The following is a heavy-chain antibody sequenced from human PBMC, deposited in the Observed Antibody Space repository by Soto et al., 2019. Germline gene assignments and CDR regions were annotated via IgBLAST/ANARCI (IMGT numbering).Heavy chain of an antibody. CDR3: AKDRGGEGYCSGNSCLPDY. CDR1: GFTFSSYA. Sequence: EVQLLESGGGLVQPGGSLRLSCAASGFTFSSYAMSWVRQAPGKGLEWVSAISGSGGSTYYADSVKGRFTISRDNSKNTLYLQMNSLRAEDTAVYYCAKDRGGEGYCSGNSCLPDYWGQGTLVTVYS. V-gene: IGHV3-23*01. CDR2: ISGSGGST. J-gene: IGHJ4*02. D-gene: IGHD2-2*01.